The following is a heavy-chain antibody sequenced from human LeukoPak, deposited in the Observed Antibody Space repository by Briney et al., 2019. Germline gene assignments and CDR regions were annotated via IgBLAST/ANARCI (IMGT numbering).Heavy chain of an antibody. J-gene: IGHJ6*02. D-gene: IGHD5-18*01. CDR3: AKDRGYSYGYDYYGMDV. V-gene: IGHV3-23*01. CDR1: GFTFISYW. Sequence: PGGSLRLSCAASGFTFISYWMHWVRQAPRKGLDWVSGISHSGSSTHYADSVKGRFTICRDNSKNTLYLQMNNLRAEDTAVYYCAKDRGYSYGYDYYGMDVWGQGTTVTVSS. CDR2: ISHSGSST.